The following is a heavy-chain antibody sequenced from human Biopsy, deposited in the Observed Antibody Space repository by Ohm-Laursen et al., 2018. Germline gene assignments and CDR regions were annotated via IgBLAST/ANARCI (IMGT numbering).Heavy chain of an antibody. CDR3: AGLVTGFIDS. Sequence: SETLSLTCTVSGGSISSGGYYWGWIRQHPGKGLEWIGHMYYSGSTYYNPSLKSRITISVDTSKNQFSLKLSSVTAADTAVYYCAGLVTGFIDSWGQGTLVTVSS. V-gene: IGHV4-31*03. D-gene: IGHD3-9*01. J-gene: IGHJ5*01. CDR2: MYYSGST. CDR1: GGSISSGGYY.